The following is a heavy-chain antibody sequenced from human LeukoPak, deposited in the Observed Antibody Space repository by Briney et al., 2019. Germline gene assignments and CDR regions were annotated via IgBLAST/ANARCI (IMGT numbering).Heavy chain of an antibody. J-gene: IGHJ6*03. CDR1: GYTFTSYD. CDR3: ARGVTGRGPYYYYYMDV. Sequence: ASVKVSCKASGYTFTSYDINWVRQATGQGLEWMGWMNPNSGNTGYAQKLQGRVTMTRNTSISTAYMELSSLRSEDTAVYYCARGVTGRGPYYYYYMDVWGKGTTVTVSS. CDR2: MNPNSGNT. V-gene: IGHV1-8*01. D-gene: IGHD7-27*01.